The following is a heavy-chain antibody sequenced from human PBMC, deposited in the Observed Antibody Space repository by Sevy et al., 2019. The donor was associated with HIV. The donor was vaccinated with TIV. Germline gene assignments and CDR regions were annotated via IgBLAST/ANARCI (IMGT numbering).Heavy chain of an antibody. V-gene: IGHV3-74*01. CDR2: INSDGSST. D-gene: IGHD2-2*01. CDR1: GFTFSSYW. Sequence: GGSLRLSCAASGFTFSSYWMHWVRQAPGKGLVWVSRINSDGSSTSYADSVKGRFTISRDNAKNTLYLQMNRLRAEDTAVYSCARDLPDIAVVPAAQSPGYWGQGTLVTVSS. J-gene: IGHJ4*02. CDR3: ARDLPDIAVVPAAQSPGY.